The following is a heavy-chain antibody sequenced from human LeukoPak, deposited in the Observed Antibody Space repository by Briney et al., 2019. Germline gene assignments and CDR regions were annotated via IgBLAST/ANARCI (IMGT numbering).Heavy chain of an antibody. CDR1: DDSITMYY. D-gene: IGHD1-1*01. CDR3: ARGRVSSSTWYSTYYYYFYMDV. Sequence: SETLSLTCSVSDDSITMYYWTWIRQPPGKGLEWIGYVDHTGSTNFNPSLNGRVSISGDTTKNLFSLRLRSVTAADTAVYFCARGRVSSSTWYSTYYYYFYMDVWGKGTTVTVSS. V-gene: IGHV4-59*01. J-gene: IGHJ6*03. CDR2: VDHTGST.